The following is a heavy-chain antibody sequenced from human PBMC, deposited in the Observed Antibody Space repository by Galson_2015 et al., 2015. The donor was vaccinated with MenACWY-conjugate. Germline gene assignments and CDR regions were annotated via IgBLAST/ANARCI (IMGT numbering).Heavy chain of an antibody. CDR3: ATDVGDYGDYALDY. CDR2: ISASGVTA. V-gene: IGHV3-23*01. CDR1: GFTFTNYA. D-gene: IGHD4-17*01. Sequence: SLRLSCAASGFTFTNYAMTWVRRAPGKGLEWVSSISASGVTAYYADSVKGRFTISRDDSKNTLFLHMNSLKTDDTAVYYCATDVGDYGDYALDYWGQGTLVTVSS. J-gene: IGHJ4*02.